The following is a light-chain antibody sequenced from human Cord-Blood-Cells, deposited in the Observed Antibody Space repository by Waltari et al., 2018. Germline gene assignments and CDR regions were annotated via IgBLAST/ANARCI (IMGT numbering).Light chain of an antibody. CDR1: SSDVGSYNL. CDR3: CSYAGSSTWV. CDR2: EVS. Sequence: QSALTQPASVSGSPGQSITISCTGTSSDVGSYNLVSWYQQHPGKAPKLMIYEVSKRPSGVSNRCSGSKAGNTACLTIAGLQAEDEADYYCCSYAGSSTWVFGGGTKLTVL. V-gene: IGLV2-23*02. J-gene: IGLJ3*02.